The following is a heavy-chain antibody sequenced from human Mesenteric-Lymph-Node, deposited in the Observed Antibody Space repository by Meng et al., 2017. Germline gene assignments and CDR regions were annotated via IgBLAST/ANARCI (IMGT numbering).Heavy chain of an antibody. CDR2: IIPIFGTA. CDR3: ATYRMLAPGSTPFWFDY. CDR1: CGTFCSYA. J-gene: IGHJ4*02. D-gene: IGHD3-3*01. V-gene: IGHV1-69*01. Sequence: VEWGGSGGVVQKPGASVEVSSSAACGTFCSYAICWVRQDPGKGLVWWGGIIPIFGTANYAQKFQGRVTITADESSSTAYMELISLISDDTAVYYCATYRMLAPGSTPFWFDYWGQGTLVTVSS.